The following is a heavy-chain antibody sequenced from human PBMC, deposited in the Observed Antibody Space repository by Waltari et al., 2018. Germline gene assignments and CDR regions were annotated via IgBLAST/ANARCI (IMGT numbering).Heavy chain of an antibody. D-gene: IGHD3-3*01. CDR1: GDSINNYY. CDR3: ARSYDFWSGYPLDY. CDR2: IAYNGRT. Sequence: QVQLQESGPGLVKPSETLSLTCTVSGDSINNYYWNWIRQPPGKELEWIGYIAYNGRTNYNPSLKSRVTLSVDTSKTQFSLKLSSVTAADTALYFCARSYDFWSGYPLDYWGQGTLVTVSS. V-gene: IGHV4-59*01. J-gene: IGHJ4*02.